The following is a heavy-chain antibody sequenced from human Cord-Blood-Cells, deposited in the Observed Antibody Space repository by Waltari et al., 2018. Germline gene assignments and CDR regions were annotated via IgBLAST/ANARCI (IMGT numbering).Heavy chain of an antibody. CDR2: IYHSGST. CDR1: GGSISSSNW. J-gene: IGHJ4*02. V-gene: IGHV4-4*02. Sequence: QVQLQESGPGLVKPSGTLSLTCAVSGGSISSSNWWSWVRQPPGKGLEWIGEIYHSGSTNYTPTLKSRFTISVDKSKNQFSLKLSSVTAADTAVYYCAVRDSSGYYYFDYWGQGTLVTVAS. D-gene: IGHD3-22*01. CDR3: AVRDSSGYYYFDY.